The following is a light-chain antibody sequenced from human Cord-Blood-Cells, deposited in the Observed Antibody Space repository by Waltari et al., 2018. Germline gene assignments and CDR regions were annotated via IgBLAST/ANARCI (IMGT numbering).Light chain of an antibody. V-gene: IGLV3-1*01. J-gene: IGLJ2*01. CDR2: QDT. CDR3: QAWDSSTHVV. Sequence: SYELTQPPSVSVSPGQTASITCSGDKLGDKYACRYHQKPGQSPVLVIYQDTKRPSGIPERFSGSNSGNTATLTISGTQAMDEADYYCQAWDSSTHVVFGGGTKLTVL. CDR1: KLGDKY.